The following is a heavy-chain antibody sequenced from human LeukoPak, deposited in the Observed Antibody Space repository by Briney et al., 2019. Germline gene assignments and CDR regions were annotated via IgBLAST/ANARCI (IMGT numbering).Heavy chain of an antibody. D-gene: IGHD3-22*01. CDR1: GYTFTSYG. V-gene: IGHV1-18*01. CDR2: ISAYNGNT. CDR3: ARGPTHYYDSSGPLIY. Sequence: ASVKVSCKASGYTFTSYGISWARQAPGQGLEWMGWISAYNGNTNYAQKLQGRVTMTTDTSTSTAYMELRSLRSDDTAVYYCARGPTHYYDSSGPLIYWGQGTLVTVSS. J-gene: IGHJ4*02.